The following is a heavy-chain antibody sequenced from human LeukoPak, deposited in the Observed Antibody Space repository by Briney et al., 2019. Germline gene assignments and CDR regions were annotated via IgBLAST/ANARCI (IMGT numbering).Heavy chain of an antibody. CDR1: GFTVSSNY. J-gene: IGHJ6*03. CDR3: ARGYCSSTSCYYYYYYMDV. D-gene: IGHD2-2*01. V-gene: IGHV3-66*02. CDR2: IYSGGST. Sequence: AGGSLRLSCADSGFTVSSNYMSWVRQAPGKGLEWVSVIYSGGSTYYADSVKGRFTISRDNSKNTLYLQMNSLRAEDTAVYYCARGYCSSTSCYYYYYYMDVWGKGTTVTVSS.